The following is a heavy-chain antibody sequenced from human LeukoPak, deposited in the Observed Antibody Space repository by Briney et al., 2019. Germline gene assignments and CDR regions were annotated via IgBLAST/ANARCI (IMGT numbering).Heavy chain of an antibody. D-gene: IGHD3-10*01. Sequence: SETLSLTCTVSGGSISSYYWSWIWQPPGKGLEWIGYIYYSGSTNYNPSLKSRVTISVDTSKNQFSLKLSSVTAADTAVYYCARGNYYGSGRQINWFDPWGQGTLVTVSS. V-gene: IGHV4-59*01. CDR2: IYYSGST. CDR3: ARGNYYGSGRQINWFDP. CDR1: GGSISSYY. J-gene: IGHJ5*02.